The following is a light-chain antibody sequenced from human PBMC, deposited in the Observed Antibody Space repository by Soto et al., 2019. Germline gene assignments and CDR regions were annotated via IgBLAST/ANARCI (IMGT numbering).Light chain of an antibody. Sequence: IQLTQSPSSLSASVGDRVTITCRASQGVSSYFAWYQQKPGKAPKLLIYAASTLASGVPSRFRGSGSGTDFSLTISSLQPEDFATYYCQQLNSYPQTFGQGTKVEIK. J-gene: IGKJ1*01. CDR3: QQLNSYPQT. CDR1: QGVSSY. V-gene: IGKV1-9*01. CDR2: AAS.